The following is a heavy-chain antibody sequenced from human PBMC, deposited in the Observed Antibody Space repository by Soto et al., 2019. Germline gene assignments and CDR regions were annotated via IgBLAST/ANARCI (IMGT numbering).Heavy chain of an antibody. CDR2: ISTSSSTI. CDR1: GFTFSSYS. Sequence: EVQLVESGGGLVQPGGSLRLSCAASGFTFSSYSMNWVRQAPGKGMEWISYISTSSSTIYYADSVKGRFTISRDNAKNPLYLQMNSLRDEDTAVYYCARDGEQLVENYSVYYGWDVWGQGTTVTVSS. J-gene: IGHJ6*02. CDR3: ARDGEQLVENYSVYYGWDV. V-gene: IGHV3-48*02. D-gene: IGHD6-6*01.